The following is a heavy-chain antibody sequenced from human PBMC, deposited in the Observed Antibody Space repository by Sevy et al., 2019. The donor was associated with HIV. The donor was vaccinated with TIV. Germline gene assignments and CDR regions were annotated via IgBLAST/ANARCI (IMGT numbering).Heavy chain of an antibody. V-gene: IGHV4-30-2*01. Sequence: SETLSLTCAVSGGSISSGGYSWSWIRQPPGKGLESIGYIYHSGSTYYNPSLKSRVTISVDRSKNQFSLKLSSVTAADTAVYYCAREDSSYNWFDPWGQGTLVTVSS. CDR2: IYHSGST. CDR3: AREDSSYNWFDP. CDR1: GGSISSGGYS. J-gene: IGHJ5*02. D-gene: IGHD3-22*01.